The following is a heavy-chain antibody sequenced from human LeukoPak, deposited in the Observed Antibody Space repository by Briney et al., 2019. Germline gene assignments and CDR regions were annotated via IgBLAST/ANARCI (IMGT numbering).Heavy chain of an antibody. D-gene: IGHD6-6*01. CDR1: GFTFSSYE. CDR2: ISSGSSSI. CDR3: ARGGIAARFAY. Sequence: PGGSLRLSCAASGFTFSSYEMNWVRQAPGKGLEGVSYISSGSSSIFYADSVKGRFTISRDNSKNSLYLKMNSLRVEDTAVYYCARGGIAARFAYWGQGTLVTVSS. V-gene: IGHV3-48*03. J-gene: IGHJ4*02.